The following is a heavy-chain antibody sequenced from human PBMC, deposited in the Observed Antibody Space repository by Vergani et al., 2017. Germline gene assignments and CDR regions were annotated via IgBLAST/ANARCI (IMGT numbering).Heavy chain of an antibody. CDR2: IHPADSDT. CDR3: ARLDGRDSSGSKYFDY. V-gene: IGHV5-51*01. Sequence: EVQLVQSGAEVKKPGESLNISCQISGYSFTNYWIGWVRQMPGKGLEWMGIIHPADSDTRYSPSFQGQVTISVDKSIRTAYLQRSSLRASDSAMYYCARLDGRDSSGSKYFDYWGQGTLVTVSS. J-gene: IGHJ4*02. D-gene: IGHD3-22*01. CDR1: GYSFTNYW.